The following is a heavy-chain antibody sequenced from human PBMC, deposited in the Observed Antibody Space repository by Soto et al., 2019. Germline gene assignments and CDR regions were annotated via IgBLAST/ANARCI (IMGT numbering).Heavy chain of an antibody. D-gene: IGHD3-22*01. CDR1: GFTFSTYG. V-gene: IGHV3-33*05. J-gene: IGHJ4*02. CDR2: IQYHGINK. Sequence: QVQLVESGGGVVQPGRSLRLSCAASGFTFSTYGMHWVRQAPGKGLEWVAFIQYHGINKDYADSVKGRFTISRDNSRNTLYLQMNSLRAEDTAVYYCARGLDYDSSGYYLDFWGQGALVTVS. CDR3: ARGLDYDSSGYYLDF.